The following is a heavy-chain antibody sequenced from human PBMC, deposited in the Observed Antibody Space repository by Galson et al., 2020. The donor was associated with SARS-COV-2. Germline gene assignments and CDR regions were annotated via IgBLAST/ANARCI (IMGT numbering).Heavy chain of an antibody. Sequence: TGGSLRLSCAASGFTFDDYAMHWVRQAPGKGLEWVSGISWNSGSIGYADSVKGRFTISRDNAKNSLYLQMNSLRAEDTALYYCAKDKGSSSSFFVGALDYGGQGTLVSVSS. V-gene: IGHV3-9*01. D-gene: IGHD6-6*01. CDR1: GFTFDDYA. J-gene: IGHJ4*02. CDR2: ISWNSGSI. CDR3: AKDKGSSSSFFVGALDY.